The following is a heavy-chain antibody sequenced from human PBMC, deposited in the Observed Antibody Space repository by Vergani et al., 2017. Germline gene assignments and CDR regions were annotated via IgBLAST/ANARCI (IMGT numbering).Heavy chain of an antibody. Sequence: QVQLQESGPGLVKPSETLSLTCTVSGGSISSYYWSWIRQPPGKGLEWIGEINHSGSTNYNPSPKSRVTISVDTSKNQFSLKLSSVTAADTAVYYCARGAILGWFDPWGQGTLVTVSS. V-gene: IGHV4-59*12. CDR3: ARGAILGWFDP. J-gene: IGHJ5*02. CDR1: GGSISSYY. D-gene: IGHD2-2*02. CDR2: INHSGST.